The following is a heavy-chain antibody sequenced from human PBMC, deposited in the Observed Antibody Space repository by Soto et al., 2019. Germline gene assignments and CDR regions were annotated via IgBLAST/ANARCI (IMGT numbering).Heavy chain of an antibody. D-gene: IGHD1-26*01. CDR3: ARSTGELLSLDP. Sequence: QVQLQESGPGLVKPSDTLSLTCTVTGYSISSSFWWGWIRQPPGKGLEWIGYIYYTGTTYYNPSLKSRVTMSVDTSNNQFSLNLRSVTALDTAFYYCARSTGELLSLDPWGQGTLVTVSS. J-gene: IGHJ5*02. CDR1: GYSISSSFW. CDR2: IYYTGTT. V-gene: IGHV4-28*01.